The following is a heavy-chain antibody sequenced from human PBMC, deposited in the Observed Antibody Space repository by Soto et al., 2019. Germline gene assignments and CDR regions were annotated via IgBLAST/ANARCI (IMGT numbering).Heavy chain of an antibody. CDR1: GGSISSSSYY. J-gene: IGHJ1*01. V-gene: IGHV4-39*01. CDR3: ARHGAWGYVSLHQH. CDR2: IYYSGST. D-gene: IGHD3-16*01. Sequence: SETLSLTCTVSGGSISSSSYYWGWIRQPPGKGLEWIGSIYYSGSTYYNPSLKSRVTISVDTSKNQFSLKLSSVTAADTAVYYCARHGAWGYVSLHQHWGQGTLVTVSS.